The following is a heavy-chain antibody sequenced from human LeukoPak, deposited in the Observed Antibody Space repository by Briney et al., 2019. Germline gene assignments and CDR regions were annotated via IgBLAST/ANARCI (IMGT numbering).Heavy chain of an antibody. V-gene: IGHV3-7*01. CDR2: INQDGRGK. J-gene: IGHJ1*01. CDR3: AEGTTG. CDR1: GFTFSRHW. Sequence: GGSLRLSCATSGFTFSRHWMSWVRQAPGKGLEWGANINQDGRGKDYVGSVKGRFTISRDNAKNSLYLQMNSLRSEDTAIYYCAEGTTGWGQGTLVTVSS. D-gene: IGHD1-1*01.